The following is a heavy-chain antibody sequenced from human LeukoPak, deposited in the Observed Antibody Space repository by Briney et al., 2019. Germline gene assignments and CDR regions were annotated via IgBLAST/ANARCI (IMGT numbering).Heavy chain of an antibody. Sequence: GRSLRLSCAASGFTFSSYGMHWVRQAPGKGLEWVAVISYDGSNKYYADSVKGRFTISRDNSKNTLHLQMNSLRAEDTAVYYCAKVLSTVTSGYWGQGTLVTVSS. J-gene: IGHJ4*02. D-gene: IGHD4-11*01. CDR2: ISYDGSNK. CDR1: GFTFSSYG. CDR3: AKVLSTVTSGY. V-gene: IGHV3-30*18.